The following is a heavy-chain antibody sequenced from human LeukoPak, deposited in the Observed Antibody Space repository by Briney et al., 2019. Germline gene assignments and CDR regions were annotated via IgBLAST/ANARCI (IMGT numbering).Heavy chain of an antibody. J-gene: IGHJ6*03. Sequence: SETLSLTRTVSGYSISSGYYWGWIRQPPGKGLEWIGSIYHSGSTYYNPSLKSRVTISVDTSKNQFSLKLSSVTAADTAVYCCASGEVDTAEPHYYYYMDVWGKGTTVTVSS. CDR2: IYHSGST. D-gene: IGHD5-18*01. CDR3: ASGEVDTAEPHYYYYMDV. CDR1: GYSISSGYY. V-gene: IGHV4-38-2*02.